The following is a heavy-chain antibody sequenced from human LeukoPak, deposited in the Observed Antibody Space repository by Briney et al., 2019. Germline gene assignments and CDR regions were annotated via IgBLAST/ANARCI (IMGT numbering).Heavy chain of an antibody. Sequence: GGSLRLSCAASGFTFSSYGMHWVRQAPGKGLEWASVIYSGGSTYYADSVKGRFTISRHNSKNTLYLQMNSLRAEDTAVYYCARVEIAANWFDPWGQGTLVTVSS. CDR1: GFTFSSYG. J-gene: IGHJ5*02. D-gene: IGHD6-13*01. CDR2: IYSGGST. V-gene: IGHV3-53*04. CDR3: ARVEIAANWFDP.